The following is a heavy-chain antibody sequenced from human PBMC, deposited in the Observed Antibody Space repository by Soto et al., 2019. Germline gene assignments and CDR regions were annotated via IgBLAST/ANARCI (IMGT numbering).Heavy chain of an antibody. J-gene: IGHJ4*02. V-gene: IGHV3-30-3*01. D-gene: IGHD6-13*01. CDR2: ISYDGSNK. CDR1: GFTFSSYA. Sequence: QVQLVESGGGVVQPGRSLRLSCAASGFTFSSYAMHWVRQAPGKGLEWVAVISYDGSNKYYADSVKGRFTISRDNSKNTLYLQMNSLRAEDTAVYYCARDRYSSSWLGFTFDYWGQGTLVTVSS. CDR3: ARDRYSSSWLGFTFDY.